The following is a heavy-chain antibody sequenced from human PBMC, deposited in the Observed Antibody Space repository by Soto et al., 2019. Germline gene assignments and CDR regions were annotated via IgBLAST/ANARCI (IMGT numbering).Heavy chain of an antibody. V-gene: IGHV1-24*01. CDR1: GYTLTELS. CDR3: AIDKVRRPRDAFAI. Sequence: GASVKVSCKVSGYTLTELSMHWVRQAPGKGLEWMGGFDPEDGETIYAQKFQGRVTMTEDTSTDTAYMELSSLRSEDTAVYYCAIDKVRRPRDAFAIWGQGTMVTVSS. J-gene: IGHJ3*02. D-gene: IGHD1-1*01. CDR2: FDPEDGET.